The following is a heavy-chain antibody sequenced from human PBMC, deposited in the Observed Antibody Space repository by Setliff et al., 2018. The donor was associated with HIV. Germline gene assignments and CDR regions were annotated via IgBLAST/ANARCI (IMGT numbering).Heavy chain of an antibody. D-gene: IGHD3-10*01. CDR3: ARRGVPQQIDLDS. CDR1: GGSISRNW. Sequence: SETLSLTCAVSGGSISRNWWSWVRQSPGKGLEWIGEIYHRGSTNYNPSLKSRVTMSVDTSKNQFSLKLNSVTAADTAMYYCARRGVPQQIDLDSWGHGTLVTVSS. J-gene: IGHJ5*01. V-gene: IGHV4-4*02. CDR2: IYHRGST.